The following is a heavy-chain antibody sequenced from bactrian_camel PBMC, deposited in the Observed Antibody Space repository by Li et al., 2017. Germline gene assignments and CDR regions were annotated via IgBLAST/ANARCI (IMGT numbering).Heavy chain of an antibody. V-gene: IGHV3S31*01. CDR3: VNGYGGTIAN. D-gene: IGHD5*01. CDR1: GFTFSIYA. CDR2: INPGGDRT. J-gene: IGHJ4*01. Sequence: VQLVESGGGLVQPGGSLRLSCAASGFTFSIYAMSWVRQAQGKGLEWVASINPGGDRTYYLDSVKGRFTISRDDAKVTHYLQMNSLKPEDTAVYYCVNGYGGTIANRGQGTQVTVS.